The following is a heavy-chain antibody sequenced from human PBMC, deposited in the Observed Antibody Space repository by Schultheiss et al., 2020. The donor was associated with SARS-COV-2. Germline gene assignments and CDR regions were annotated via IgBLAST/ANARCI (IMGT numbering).Heavy chain of an antibody. Sequence: GGSLRLSCVASGFTFSSYEMNWVRQAPGKGLEWVSYISSSGSTIYYADFVKGRFTISRDDAKNSLYLQMNRLRAEDTAAYYCAREMGNDLYFDYWGQGTLVTVSS. CDR2: ISSSGSTI. CDR3: AREMGNDLYFDY. J-gene: IGHJ4*02. V-gene: IGHV3-48*03. CDR1: GFTFSSYE. D-gene: IGHD7-27*01.